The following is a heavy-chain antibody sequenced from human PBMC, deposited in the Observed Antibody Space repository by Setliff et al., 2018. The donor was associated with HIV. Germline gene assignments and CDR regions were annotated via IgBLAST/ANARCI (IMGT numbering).Heavy chain of an antibody. CDR1: GYTFTSYG. CDR2: INAYNGNT. Sequence: ASVKVSCKASGYTFTSYGITWVRQAPGQGLEWMGWINAYNGNTNYAQELQGRVTMTTDTSTSAVYMELRSLRSDDTAVYYCAREGYSGSYFNYYYYLDVWGKGTTVTVSS. J-gene: IGHJ6*03. CDR3: AREGYSGSYFNYYYYLDV. V-gene: IGHV1-18*01. D-gene: IGHD1-26*01.